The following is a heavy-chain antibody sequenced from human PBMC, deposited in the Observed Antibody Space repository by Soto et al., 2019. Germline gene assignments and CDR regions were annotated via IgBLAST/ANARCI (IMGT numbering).Heavy chain of an antibody. D-gene: IGHD4-17*01. V-gene: IGHV4-39*02. J-gene: IGHJ2*01. CDR1: GGSISSSSYY. CDR2: IYYSGST. Sequence: QLQLQESGPGLVKPSETLSLTCTVSGGSISSSSYYWGWIRQPPGKGLEWIGSIYYSGSTYYNPSLKSRVTISVDTSKNQFALKLSSVTAADTAVYYCARDEDYGGNSGLWYFDLWGRGTLVTVSS. CDR3: ARDEDYGGNSGLWYFDL.